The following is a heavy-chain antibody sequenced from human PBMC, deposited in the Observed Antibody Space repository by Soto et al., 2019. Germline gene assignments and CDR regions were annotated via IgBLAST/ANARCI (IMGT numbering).Heavy chain of an antibody. CDR1: GFTFSDYY. V-gene: IGHV3-11*01. CDR3: ARDNPYGEHLDY. Sequence: GGSLRLSCAASGFTFSDYYMSWIRQAPGKGLEWVSYISSSGSTIYYADSVKGRFTISRDDAKNSLYLQMNSLRAEDTAVYYCARDNPYGEHLDYWGQGTLVIVSS. J-gene: IGHJ4*02. CDR2: ISSSGSTI. D-gene: IGHD4-17*01.